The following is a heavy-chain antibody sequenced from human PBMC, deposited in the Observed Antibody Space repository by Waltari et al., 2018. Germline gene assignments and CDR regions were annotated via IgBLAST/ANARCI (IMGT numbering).Heavy chain of an antibody. D-gene: IGHD1-1*01. V-gene: IGHV1-69-2*01. CDR1: GYTFTDYY. CDR3: ATEGRRGDYYYYGMGV. J-gene: IGHJ6*02. Sequence: EVQLVQSGAEVKKPGATVKISCKVSGYTFTDYYMHWVQQAPGKGLEWMGLVDPEDGETRYAERFQGRVTITADTCTDTAYMELSSLRAEDTAVYYGATEGRRGDYYYYGMGVWGQGTTVIVSS. CDR2: VDPEDGET.